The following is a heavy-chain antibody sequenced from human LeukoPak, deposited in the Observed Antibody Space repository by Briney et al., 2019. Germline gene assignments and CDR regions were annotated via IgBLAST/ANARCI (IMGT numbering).Heavy chain of an antibody. CDR2: VYHSGST. J-gene: IGHJ5*02. D-gene: IGHD2-2*02. Sequence: PSETLSLTCTVSGYSISSGYFWGWIRQSPGKGLEWIGSVYHSGSTYYNPSLKSRVTISLDMSQNQFSLKLSSVTAADTAVYYCARDYTGAGDNWFDPWGQGTLVTVSS. CDR3: ARDYTGAGDNWFDP. CDR1: GYSISSGYF. V-gene: IGHV4-38-2*02.